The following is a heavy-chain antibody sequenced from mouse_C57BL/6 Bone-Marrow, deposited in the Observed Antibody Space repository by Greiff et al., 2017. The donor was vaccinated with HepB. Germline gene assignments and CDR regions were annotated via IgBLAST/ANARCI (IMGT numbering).Heavy chain of an antibody. Sequence: DVKLQESGPGLVKPSQSLSLTCSVTGYSITSGYYWNWIRQFPGNKLEWMGYISYDGSNNYNPSLKNRISITRDTSKNQFFLKLNSVTTEDTATYYCARGHYGSSWFAYWGQGTLVTVSA. CDR3: ARGHYGSSWFAY. D-gene: IGHD1-1*01. V-gene: IGHV3-6*01. J-gene: IGHJ3*01. CDR1: GYSITSGYY. CDR2: ISYDGSN.